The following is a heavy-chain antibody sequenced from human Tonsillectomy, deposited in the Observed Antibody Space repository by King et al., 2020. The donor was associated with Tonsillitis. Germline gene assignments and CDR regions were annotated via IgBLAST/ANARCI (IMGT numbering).Heavy chain of an antibody. V-gene: IGHV2-5*01. CDR1: GFSLSTSGMG. CDR2: IYLYDDK. CDR3: AHKPKPLLHRYFDP. J-gene: IGHJ4*02. D-gene: IGHD2-15*01. Sequence: TLKESGPTLVKPTQTLTLTCTFSGFSLSTSGMGVGWIRQPPGKALEWLALIYLYDDKFYSPSLKSRLNITKDTSKNQVVLTMTNMDPVATATNYCAHKPKPLLHRYFDPWGQGTLVTVSS.